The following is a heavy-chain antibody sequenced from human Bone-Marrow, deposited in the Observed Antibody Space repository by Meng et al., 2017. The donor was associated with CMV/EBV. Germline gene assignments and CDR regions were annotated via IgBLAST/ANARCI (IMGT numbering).Heavy chain of an antibody. CDR1: GGSFSGYY. V-gene: IGHV4-34*01. CDR3: ARMKFLEWLYDY. Sequence: SETLSLTCAVYGGSFSGYYWSWIRQPPGKGLEWIGEINHSGSTNYNPSLKSRVTISVDTSKNQFSLKLSSVTAADTAVYYCARMKFLEWLYDYWGQGTLVTVSP. J-gene: IGHJ4*02. D-gene: IGHD3-3*01. CDR2: INHSGST.